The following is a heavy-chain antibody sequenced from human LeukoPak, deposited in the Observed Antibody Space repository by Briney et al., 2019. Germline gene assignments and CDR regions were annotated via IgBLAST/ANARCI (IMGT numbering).Heavy chain of an antibody. CDR3: ARESIAVAGAPFDY. D-gene: IGHD6-19*01. J-gene: IGHJ4*02. Sequence: GGSLRLSCAASGFTFSSYAMSWVRQAPGKGLEWVSYISSGSTIYDADSVKGRFTISRDNAKNSLYLQMNSLRAEDTAVYYCARESIAVAGAPFDYWGQGTLVTVSS. CDR1: GFTFSSYA. V-gene: IGHV3-48*03. CDR2: ISSGSTI.